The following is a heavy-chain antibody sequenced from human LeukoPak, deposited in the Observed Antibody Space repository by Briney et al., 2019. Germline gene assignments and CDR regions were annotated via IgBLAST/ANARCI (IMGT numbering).Heavy chain of an antibody. CDR1: GYTFTGYY. J-gene: IGHJ4*02. CDR2: INPNSGGT. CDR3: ARSLYYYDSSGYSPDY. D-gene: IGHD3-22*01. V-gene: IGHV1-2*02. Sequence: ASVKVSCKASGYTFTGYYMHWVRQAPGQGLEWMGWINPNSGGTNCAQKFQGRVTMTRDTSISTAYMELSRLRSDDTAVYYCARSLYYYDSSGYSPDYWGQGTLVTVSS.